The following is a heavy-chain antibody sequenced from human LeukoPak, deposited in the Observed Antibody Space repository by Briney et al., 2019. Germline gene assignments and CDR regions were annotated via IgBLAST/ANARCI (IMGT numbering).Heavy chain of an antibody. CDR1: GGSSSSGNYY. J-gene: IGHJ4*02. CDR3: ARVSDGAAGTFDY. Sequence: SQTLSLTCTVFGGSSSSGNYYWSWIRQPAGKGLEWIGRIYISGSTNYNPSLKSRVTISIDTSKNQFSLKLSSVTAADTAVYYCARVSDGAAGTFDYWGQGTLVTVSS. D-gene: IGHD6-13*01. CDR2: IYISGST. V-gene: IGHV4-61*02.